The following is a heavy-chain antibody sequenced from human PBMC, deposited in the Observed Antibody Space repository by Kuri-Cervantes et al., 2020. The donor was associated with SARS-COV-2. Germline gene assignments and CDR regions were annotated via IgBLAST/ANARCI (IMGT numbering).Heavy chain of an antibody. CDR1: GFTFDDYT. CDR2: ISWNSGSI. Sequence: SLKISCAASGFTFDDYTMHWVRQAPGKGLEWVSGISWNSGSIGYADSVKGRFTISRDNSKNTLYLQMNSLRAEDTAVYYCARDLYSSGWYHYHDYWGQGTLVTVSS. J-gene: IGHJ4*02. D-gene: IGHD6-19*01. CDR3: ARDLYSSGWYHYHDY. V-gene: IGHV3-9*01.